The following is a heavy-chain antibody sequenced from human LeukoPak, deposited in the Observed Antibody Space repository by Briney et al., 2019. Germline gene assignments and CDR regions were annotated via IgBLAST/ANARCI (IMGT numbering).Heavy chain of an antibody. CDR2: IYSSGST. CDR3: ARGPTYQPIDY. V-gene: IGHV4-4*07. CDR1: GGSISSYY. J-gene: IGHJ4*02. D-gene: IGHD2-2*01. Sequence: SETLSLTCTVSGGSISSYYWSWIRQPAGKGLEWIGRIYSSGSTNYNPSLKSRVTISVDTSKNQFSLKLSSVTAADTAVYYCARGPTYQPIDYWGQGTLVTVSS.